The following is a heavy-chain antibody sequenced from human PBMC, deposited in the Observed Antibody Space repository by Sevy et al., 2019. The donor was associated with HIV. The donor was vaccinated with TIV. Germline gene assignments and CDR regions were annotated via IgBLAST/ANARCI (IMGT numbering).Heavy chain of an antibody. J-gene: IGHJ4*02. CDR3: ARYWGRDGHSIDY. CDR2: IWYDGTDK. D-gene: IGHD3-16*01. V-gene: IGHV3-33*01. Sequence: GGCLRLSCATSGFIFSNYAMHWIRQAPGKGLERVAVIWYDGTDKYYADSVQGRFTISRDNSKNTLYLQMNSLRVKDTAVYYCARYWGRDGHSIDYWGQGTLVSVSS. CDR1: GFIFSNYA.